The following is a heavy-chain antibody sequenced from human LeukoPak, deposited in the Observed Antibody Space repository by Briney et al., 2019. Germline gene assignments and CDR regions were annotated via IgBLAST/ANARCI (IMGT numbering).Heavy chain of an antibody. J-gene: IGHJ5*02. D-gene: IGHD3-10*02. CDR1: GFTVSSNY. CDR3: ARAVFGELLYEWWFDP. CDR2: IYSGGST. Sequence: GGSLRLSCAASGFTVSSNYMSWVRQAPGKGLEWVSVIYSGGSTYYADSVKGRFTISRDNSKNTLYLQMNSLRAEDTAVYYCARAVFGELLYEWWFDPWGQGTLVTVSS. V-gene: IGHV3-53*01.